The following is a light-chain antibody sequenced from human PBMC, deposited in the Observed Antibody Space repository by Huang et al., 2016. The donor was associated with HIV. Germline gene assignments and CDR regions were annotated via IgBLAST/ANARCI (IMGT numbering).Light chain of an antibody. CDR2: AAS. CDR1: QGISSY. Sequence: AIRMTQSPSSLSASTGDRVTITCRASQGISSYLAWYQQKPGQAPKLLIYAASTLQSGVPSRFSGSGFGTAFTLTLSSLQSEDIGSYHCQQYYTYPHSFGQGTKLEI. J-gene: IGKJ2*01. CDR3: QQYYTYPHS. V-gene: IGKV1-8*01.